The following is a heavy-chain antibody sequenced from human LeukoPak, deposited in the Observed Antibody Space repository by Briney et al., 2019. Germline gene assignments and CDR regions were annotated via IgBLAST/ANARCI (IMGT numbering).Heavy chain of an antibody. J-gene: IGHJ4*02. CDR1: GGSISSYY. CDR3: ARVPTYYYDSSGYYRASYYFDY. Sequence: SETLSLTCTVSGGSISSYYWSWIRQPPGKGLEWIGYIYYSGSTYYNPSLKSRVTISVDTSKNQFSLKLSSVTAADTAVYYCARVPTYYYDSSGYYRASYYFDYWGQGTLVTVSS. D-gene: IGHD3-22*01. V-gene: IGHV4-30-4*08. CDR2: IYYSGST.